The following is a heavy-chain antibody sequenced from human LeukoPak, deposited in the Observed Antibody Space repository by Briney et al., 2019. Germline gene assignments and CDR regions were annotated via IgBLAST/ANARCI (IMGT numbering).Heavy chain of an antibody. V-gene: IGHV1-2*06. J-gene: IGHJ3*02. D-gene: IGHD3-22*01. Sequence: ASVKVSCKASGYTFTGYYMHWVRQAPGQGLEWMGRINPNSGGTNYAQKFQGRVTMTGDTSISAAYMELSRLRSDDTAVYYCARGSHYYYDSSGYLDWDAFDIWGQGTMVTVSS. CDR1: GYTFTGYY. CDR3: ARGSHYYYDSSGYLDWDAFDI. CDR2: INPNSGGT.